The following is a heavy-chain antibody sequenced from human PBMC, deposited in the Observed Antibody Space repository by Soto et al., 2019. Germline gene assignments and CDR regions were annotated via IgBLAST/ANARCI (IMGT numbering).Heavy chain of an antibody. V-gene: IGHV3-23*01. CDR2: ISGSGGST. Sequence: EVQLLESGGGLVQPGGSLRLSCAASGFTFSSYAMSWVCQAPGKGLEWVSAISGSGGSTYYADSVKGRFTISRDNSKNTLYLKMNSLRAEDTAVYYCAKDQSDLHWYFDLWGRGTLVTVSS. J-gene: IGHJ2*01. CDR1: GFTFSSYA. CDR3: AKDQSDLHWYFDL.